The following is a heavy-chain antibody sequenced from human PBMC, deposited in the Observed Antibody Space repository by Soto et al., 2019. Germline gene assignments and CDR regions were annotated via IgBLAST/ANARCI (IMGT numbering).Heavy chain of an antibody. D-gene: IGHD2-2*01. CDR1: GFTFRNYD. CDR3: ARGYCSSTSCSYFYHGMDV. V-gene: IGHV3-13*01. Sequence: GGSLRLSCAASGFTFRNYDIHWVRQGTGVGLEWVSAIGTAGDTYYGGSVKGRFTMSRDDAKNSCYLQVNSLRAEDTAVYYCARGYCSSTSCSYFYHGMDVWGQGTTVTVSS. CDR2: IGTAGDT. J-gene: IGHJ6*02.